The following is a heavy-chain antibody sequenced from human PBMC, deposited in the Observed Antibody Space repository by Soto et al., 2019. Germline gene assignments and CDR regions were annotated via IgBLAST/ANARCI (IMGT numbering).Heavy chain of an antibody. CDR3: AKDWGGDSGSSRPFDY. CDR1: GFTFGSYW. J-gene: IGHJ4*02. CDR2: IKMDASEK. Sequence: PGGSLRLSCAASGFTFGSYWMSWVRQAPGKGLEWLANIKMDASEKKYVDSVKGRFTMSRDNAKNTLYLQMKSLRAEDTAVYYYAKDWGGDSGSSRPFDYWGQGTLVTVSS. V-gene: IGHV3-7*03. D-gene: IGHD6-6*01.